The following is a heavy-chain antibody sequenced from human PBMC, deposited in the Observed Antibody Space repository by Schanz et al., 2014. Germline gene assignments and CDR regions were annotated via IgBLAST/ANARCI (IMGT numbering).Heavy chain of an antibody. CDR3: VSQTGSPNY. Sequence: VQLLESGGGLVQPGGSLRLSCAASGFSFSDYYMSWIRQAPGKGLEWISYISDSGTYTNYADSVKGRFTISRDNAKRSLFLQVNSLRVEDTAVYFCVSQTGSPNYWGQGTLVTVSS. D-gene: IGHD6-13*01. CDR1: GFSFSDYY. V-gene: IGHV3-11*03. CDR2: ISDSGTYT. J-gene: IGHJ4*02.